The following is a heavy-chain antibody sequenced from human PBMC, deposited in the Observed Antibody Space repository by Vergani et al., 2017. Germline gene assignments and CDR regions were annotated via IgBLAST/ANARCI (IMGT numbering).Heavy chain of an antibody. J-gene: IGHJ3*02. CDR3: AKGRDGGGTVVTRVAFDI. V-gene: IGHV3-9*01. Sequence: EVQLVESGGGLVQPGRSLRLSCAASGFPFDDYAMHWVRPAPGKGLEWVLGISWNSGRIGYADFGEDRFTSYRDNAKNSLYRKCNSLIAEDTALYYCAKGRDGGGTVVTRVAFDIWGQGTMVTVSS. D-gene: IGHD4-23*01. CDR2: ISWNSGRI. CDR1: GFPFDDYA.